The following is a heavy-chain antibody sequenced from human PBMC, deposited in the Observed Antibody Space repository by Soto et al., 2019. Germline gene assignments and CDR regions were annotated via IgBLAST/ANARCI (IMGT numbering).Heavy chain of an antibody. CDR2: INHSGST. Sequence: SETLSLTCAVYGGSFSDYSWTWIRQPPGKGLEWIGEINHSGSTYYNPSLKSRVTISVDTSKNQFSLKLSSVTAADTAVYYCARDGSGSYLITDYYYGMDVWGQGTTVTVSS. D-gene: IGHD3-10*01. CDR1: GGSFSDYS. CDR3: ARDGSGSYLITDYYYGMDV. V-gene: IGHV4-34*09. J-gene: IGHJ6*01.